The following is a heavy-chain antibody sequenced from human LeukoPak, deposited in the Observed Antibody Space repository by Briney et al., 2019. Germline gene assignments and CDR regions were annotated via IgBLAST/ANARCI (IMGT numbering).Heavy chain of an antibody. Sequence: PGGSLRLSCAASGFNFDDYAMHWVRQAPGKGLEWASLISGAGGSTYYADSVKGRFTTSRDNSKNSLYLQMNSLRTEVTVLYYCAKDGYIWNYEGWFDPWGQGTLVTVSS. CDR3: AKDGYIWNYEGWFDP. D-gene: IGHD1-7*01. J-gene: IGHJ5*02. V-gene: IGHV3-43*02. CDR2: ISGAGGST. CDR1: GFNFDDYA.